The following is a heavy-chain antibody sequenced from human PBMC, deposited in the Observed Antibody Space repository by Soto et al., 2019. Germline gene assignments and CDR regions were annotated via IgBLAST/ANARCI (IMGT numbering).Heavy chain of an antibody. Sequence: GGSLRLSCAASGFTFVDYAMHWVRQAPGKGLEWVSGISWNSGSIGYADSVKGRFTISRDNSKNTLYLQMNSLRAEDTAVYYCAKDLGSLYWAVEPHYYYYGMDVWGQGTTVTVSS. V-gene: IGHV3-9*01. CDR3: AKDLGSLYWAVEPHYYYYGMDV. CDR1: GFTFVDYA. J-gene: IGHJ6*02. D-gene: IGHD2-15*01. CDR2: ISWNSGSI.